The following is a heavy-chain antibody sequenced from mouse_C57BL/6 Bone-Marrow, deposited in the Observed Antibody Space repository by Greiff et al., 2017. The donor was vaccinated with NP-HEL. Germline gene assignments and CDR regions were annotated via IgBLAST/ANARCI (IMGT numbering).Heavy chain of an antibody. CDR1: GYTFTDYE. J-gene: IGHJ4*01. CDR2: IDPETGGT. Sequence: QVQLQQSGAELVRPGASVTLSCKASGYTFTDYEMHWVKQTPVHGLEWIGAIDPETGGTAYNQKFKGKAILTADKSSSTAYMGLRSLTSEDSAVDYCTRSDYYGSSHYYAMDYWGQGTSVTVSS. D-gene: IGHD1-1*01. CDR3: TRSDYYGSSHYYAMDY. V-gene: IGHV1-15*01.